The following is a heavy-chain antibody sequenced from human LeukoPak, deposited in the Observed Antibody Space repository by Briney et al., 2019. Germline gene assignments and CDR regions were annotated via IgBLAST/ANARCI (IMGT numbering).Heavy chain of an antibody. CDR3: ARDRGGSSWYQGDYYYYGMDV. Sequence: SETLSLTCTVSGGSISSYYWSWIRQPPGKGLEWIGYIYYSGSTNYNPSLKSRVTISVDTSKNQFSLKLSSVTAADTAAYYCARDRGGSSWYQGDYYYYGMDVWGQGTTVTVSS. J-gene: IGHJ6*02. D-gene: IGHD6-13*01. CDR2: IYYSGST. V-gene: IGHV4-59*01. CDR1: GGSISSYY.